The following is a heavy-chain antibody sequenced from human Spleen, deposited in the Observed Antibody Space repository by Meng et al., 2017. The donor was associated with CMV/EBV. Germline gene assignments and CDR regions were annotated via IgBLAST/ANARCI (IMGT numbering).Heavy chain of an antibody. V-gene: IGHV3-53*01. D-gene: IGHD6-19*01. Sequence: GGSLRLSCAASGFSVSTDYMNWVRQAPGKGLEWISVIYSGTGSTYYADSVKGRFTISRDSSKNTLYLQMNSLRVEDTAVYYCASRDTYSSPDYWGQGTLVTVSS. J-gene: IGHJ4*02. CDR3: ASRDTYSSPDY. CDR2: IYSGTGST. CDR1: GFSVSTDY.